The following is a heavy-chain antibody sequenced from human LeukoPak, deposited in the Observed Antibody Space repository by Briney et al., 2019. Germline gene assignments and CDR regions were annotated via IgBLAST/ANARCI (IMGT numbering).Heavy chain of an antibody. D-gene: IGHD1-26*01. J-gene: IGHJ4*02. Sequence: SETLSLTCTVSGGSISSYYWSWIRQPPGKGLEWIGYIYYSGSTNYNPSLKSRVTISVDTSKNQFSLKLSSVTAADTAVYYCARDQKATGSYSPIGYWGQGTLVTVSS. CDR3: ARDQKATGSYSPIGY. V-gene: IGHV4-59*01. CDR2: IYYSGST. CDR1: GGSISSYY.